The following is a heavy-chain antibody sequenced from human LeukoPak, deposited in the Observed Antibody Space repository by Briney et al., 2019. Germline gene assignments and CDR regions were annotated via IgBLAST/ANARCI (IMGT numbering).Heavy chain of an antibody. CDR1: GGSISSSSYY. CDR2: IYYSGST. J-gene: IGHJ4*02. V-gene: IGHV4-39*01. D-gene: IGHD3-22*01. CDR3: ARRSEGYYDSSDYSFFDY. Sequence: SETLSLTCTVSGGSISSSSYYWGWIRQPPGKGLEWIGSIYYSGSTYYNPSLKRRVTISVDTSKNQFSLKLSSVTAADTAVYYCARRSEGYYDSSDYSFFDYWGQGTLVTVSS.